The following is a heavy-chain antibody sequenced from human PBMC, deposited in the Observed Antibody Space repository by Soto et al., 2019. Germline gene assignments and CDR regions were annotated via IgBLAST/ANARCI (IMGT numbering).Heavy chain of an antibody. V-gene: IGHV4-30-2*01. CDR2: IYHSGST. Sequence: SETLSLTCAVSGGSISSGGYSWSWIRQPPGKGLEWIGYIYHSGSTYYNPSLKSRVTISVDRSKNQFSLKLSSVTAADTAVYYCAKVVTPDNWFDPWGQGTLVTSPQ. D-gene: IGHD2-21*02. CDR1: GGSISSGGYS. J-gene: IGHJ5*02. CDR3: AKVVTPDNWFDP.